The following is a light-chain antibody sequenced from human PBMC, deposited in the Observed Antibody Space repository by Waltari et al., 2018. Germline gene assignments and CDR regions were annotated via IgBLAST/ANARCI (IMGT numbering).Light chain of an antibody. CDR2: DAS. J-gene: IGKJ4*01. Sequence: DIALTQSPVTLSLSPGDRATLSCRASQSVGRSLSWYQQKPGQPPRLLIYDASTRATGIPPRISGSGSGTDFTLTIGSLEPEDFAVYFCLERSSWPPTFGGGTTVDIK. V-gene: IGKV3-11*01. CDR1: QSVGRS. CDR3: LERSSWPPT.